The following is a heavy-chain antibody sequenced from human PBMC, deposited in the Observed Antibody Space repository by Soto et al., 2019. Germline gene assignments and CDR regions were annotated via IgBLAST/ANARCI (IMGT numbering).Heavy chain of an antibody. CDR3: MTLRGESSIFGVVTRFDY. Sequence: EVQLVESGGGLVKPGGSLRLSCAASGFTFSSAWMNWVRQAPGKGLEWVGRIKTETDGGTTDYAAPVKGRFTISRDDSKNTLYLQMDSLKTEDTAVYYCMTLRGESSIFGVVTRFDYGGQGTLVTVSS. V-gene: IGHV3-15*07. CDR2: IKTETDGGTT. CDR1: GFTFSSAW. D-gene: IGHD3-3*01. J-gene: IGHJ4*02.